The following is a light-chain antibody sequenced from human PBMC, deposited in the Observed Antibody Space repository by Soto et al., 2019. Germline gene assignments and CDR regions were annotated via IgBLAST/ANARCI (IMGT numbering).Light chain of an antibody. J-gene: IGLJ1*01. Sequence: QSVLTQPPSASGTPGQRVTISCSGSTSNIGSNHVYWYQQLPGAAPKLLIFRDNKRPSGIPDRFSGSKSGTSATLGITGFQTGDEADYYCGSWDSSLSAYVFGTGTKVTVL. CDR3: GSWDSSLSAYV. CDR2: RDN. CDR1: TSNIGSNH. V-gene: IGLV1-51*02.